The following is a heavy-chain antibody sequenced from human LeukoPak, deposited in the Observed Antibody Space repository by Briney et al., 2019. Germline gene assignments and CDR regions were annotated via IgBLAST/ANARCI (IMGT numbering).Heavy chain of an antibody. CDR3: AKGMNPLPSYDDY. V-gene: IGHV3-23*01. CDR2: ISNSGGST. D-gene: IGHD3-3*01. CDR1: GFTFNNYA. Sequence: GGSLRLSCAASGFTFNNYAMTWVRLAPGKGLEWVSGISNSGGSTYHADSVKGQFTISRDNSKNTLYLQMNSLRAEDTAVYYCAKGMNPLPSYDDYWGQGTLVTVSS. J-gene: IGHJ4*02.